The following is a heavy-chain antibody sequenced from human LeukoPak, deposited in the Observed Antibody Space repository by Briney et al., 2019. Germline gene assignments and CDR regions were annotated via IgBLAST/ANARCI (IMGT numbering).Heavy chain of an antibody. J-gene: IGHJ3*02. CDR2: MNPNSGNT. CDR3: ARLRPVFLRLRHKDAFDI. V-gene: IGHV1-8*01. D-gene: IGHD4-17*01. CDR1: GYTFTSYD. Sequence: GASVKVSCKAAGYTFTSYDINWVRQATGQGLEWMGWMNPNSGNTGYAQKFQGRVTMTRNTSISTAYMELSSLRSEDTAVYYCARLRPVFLRLRHKDAFDIWGQGTMVTVSS.